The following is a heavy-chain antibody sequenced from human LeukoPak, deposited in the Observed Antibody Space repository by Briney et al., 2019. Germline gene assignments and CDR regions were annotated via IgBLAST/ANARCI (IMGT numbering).Heavy chain of an antibody. V-gene: IGHV4-38-2*02. Sequence: PSETLSLTCTLSGYSISSGYFWGWIRQPPGKGLEWIGSMYHSGTTYYNPSLKSRVTISVDTSKNQFSLKLRSVTAADTAIYYCARARNYYDSSDYYYEGDAFDIWGQGTMVTVSS. J-gene: IGHJ3*02. CDR2: MYHSGTT. D-gene: IGHD3-22*01. CDR3: ARARNYYDSSDYYYEGDAFDI. CDR1: GYSISSGYF.